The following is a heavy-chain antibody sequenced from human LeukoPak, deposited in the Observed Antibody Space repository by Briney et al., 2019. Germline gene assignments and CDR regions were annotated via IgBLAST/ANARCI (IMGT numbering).Heavy chain of an antibody. Sequence: PGGSLRLSCAASGFTFSSYEMNWVRQAPGKGLEWVSYISSSGSTIYYADSVKGRFTISRDNAKNSLYLQMNSLRAEGTAVYYCARDLQPTLWSNSDYWGQGTLVTVSS. D-gene: IGHD1-1*01. CDR3: ARDLQPTLWSNSDY. J-gene: IGHJ4*02. CDR1: GFTFSSYE. CDR2: ISSSGSTI. V-gene: IGHV3-48*03.